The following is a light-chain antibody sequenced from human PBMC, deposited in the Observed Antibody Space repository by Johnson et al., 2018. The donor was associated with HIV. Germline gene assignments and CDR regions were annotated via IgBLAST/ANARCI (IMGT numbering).Light chain of an antibody. J-gene: IGLJ1*01. CDR2: DNN. CDR1: DSDIGNNY. Sequence: QSVLTQPPSVSAAPGQKVTISCFGSDSDIGNNYVSWYQQLPGTAPKLLIYDNNKRPSGIPDRFSGSKSGTSATLGITGLQTGDEVDYYCETWDSSLGGVFGTGTKVTV. V-gene: IGLV1-51*01. CDR3: ETWDSSLGGV.